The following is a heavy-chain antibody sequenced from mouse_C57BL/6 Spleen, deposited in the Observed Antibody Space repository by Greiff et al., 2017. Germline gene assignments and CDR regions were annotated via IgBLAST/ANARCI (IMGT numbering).Heavy chain of an antibody. CDR2: IYPGSGNT. V-gene: IGHV1-76*01. CDR1: GYTFTDYY. D-gene: IGHD4-1*01. Sequence: VQLQQSGAELVRPGASVKLSCKASGYTFTDYYIYWVKQRPGQGLEWIARIYPGSGNTYYNEKFKGKATLTAEKSSSTAYMQLSSLTSEDSAVYFCAREGKLGRDYAMDYWGQGTSVTVSS. CDR3: AREGKLGRDYAMDY. J-gene: IGHJ4*01.